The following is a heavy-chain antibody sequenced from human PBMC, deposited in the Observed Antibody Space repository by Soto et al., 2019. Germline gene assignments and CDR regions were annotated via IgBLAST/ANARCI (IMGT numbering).Heavy chain of an antibody. V-gene: IGHV3-66*03. CDR1: GFTVSSNY. Sequence: EVQLVESGGGLIQPGGSLRLSCAASGFTVSSNYMSWVRQAPGKGLEWVSVIYSGGSTYYADSVKGRFTISRDNSKNTLYLQMSSLRSEDTAVYYCVKDRWVDYWGQGTLVTVSS. CDR2: IYSGGST. D-gene: IGHD1-26*01. CDR3: VKDRWVDY. J-gene: IGHJ4*02.